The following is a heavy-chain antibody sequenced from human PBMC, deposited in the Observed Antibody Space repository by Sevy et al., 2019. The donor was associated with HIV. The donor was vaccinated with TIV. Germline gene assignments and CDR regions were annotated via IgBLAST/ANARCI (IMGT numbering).Heavy chain of an antibody. CDR1: GFTFSSYA. CDR2: ISSNGGST. Sequence: GGSLRLSCSASGFTFSSYAMHWVRQAPGKGLEYVSAISSNGGSTYYADSVKGRFTISRDNSKNTLYLQISSLRAEDTAVYYCVKDPIAYYYDSSGLGNAFDIWGQGTMVTVSS. V-gene: IGHV3-64D*06. J-gene: IGHJ3*02. D-gene: IGHD3-22*01. CDR3: VKDPIAYYYDSSGLGNAFDI.